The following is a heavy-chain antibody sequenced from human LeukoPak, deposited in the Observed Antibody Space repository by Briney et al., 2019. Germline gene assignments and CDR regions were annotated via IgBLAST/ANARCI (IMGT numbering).Heavy chain of an antibody. CDR2: ISWNSGSI. D-gene: IGHD3-22*01. J-gene: IGHJ4*02. Sequence: GGSMRLSCAASGFTFDDYAMHWVRQAQGKGLEWVSGISWNSGSIGYADSVKGRFTISRDNAKNSLYLQMNSLRAEDTALYYCAKEGWVYYDSSGFDYWGQGTLVTVSS. CDR3: AKEGWVYYDSSGFDY. CDR1: GFTFDDYA. V-gene: IGHV3-9*01.